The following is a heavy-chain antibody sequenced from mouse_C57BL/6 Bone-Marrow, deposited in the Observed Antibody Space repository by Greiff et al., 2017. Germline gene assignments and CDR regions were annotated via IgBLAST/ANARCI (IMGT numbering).Heavy chain of an antibody. V-gene: IGHV1-7*01. Sequence: VQLQQSGAELAKPGASVKLSCKASGYTFTSYWMHWVKQRPGQGLEWIGYINPSSGYTKYNQKFKDKATLTADKSSSTAYMQLSSLTYEDSAVYVCARDDGSSYWYCDVGGTGTTVTGTS. CDR2: INPSSGYT. CDR3: ARDDGSSYWYCDV. CDR1: GYTFTSYW. J-gene: IGHJ1*03. D-gene: IGHD1-1*01.